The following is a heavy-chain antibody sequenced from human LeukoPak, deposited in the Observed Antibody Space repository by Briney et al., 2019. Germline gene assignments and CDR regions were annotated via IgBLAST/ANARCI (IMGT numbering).Heavy chain of an antibody. CDR1: GFTVSSNY. J-gene: IGHJ4*02. V-gene: IGHV3-53*05. CDR2: LYSGGDT. CDR3: AKDRGMVRGVFDY. D-gene: IGHD3-10*01. Sequence: GGSLRLSCAASGFTVSSNYMTWVRQAPGKGLEWVSVLYSGGDTYYADSVKGRFTISRDNSKNTLYLQMNSLRAEDTAVYYCAKDRGMVRGVFDYWGQGTLVTVSS.